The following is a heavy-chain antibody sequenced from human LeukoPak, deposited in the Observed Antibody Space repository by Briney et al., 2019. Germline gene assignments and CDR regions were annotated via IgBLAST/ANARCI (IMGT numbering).Heavy chain of an antibody. D-gene: IGHD3-10*01. V-gene: IGHV3-33*06. J-gene: IGHJ4*02. CDR2: IWYDGSNK. Sequence: GGSLRLSCAASGFTFSSYGMHWVRQAPGKGLEWVAVIWYDGSNKYYADSVKGRFTISRDNSKNTLYLQMNSLRAEDTAVYYCAKDGVITMVRGVLEYFDYWGQGTLVTVSS. CDR1: GFTFSSYG. CDR3: AKDGVITMVRGVLEYFDY.